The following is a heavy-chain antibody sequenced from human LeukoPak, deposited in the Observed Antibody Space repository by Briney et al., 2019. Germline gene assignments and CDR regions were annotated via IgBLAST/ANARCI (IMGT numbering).Heavy chain of an antibody. CDR1: GGTFSSYA. J-gene: IGHJ1*01. V-gene: IGHV1-69*01. Sequence: SVKVSCKASGGTFSSYAISWVRQAPGQGLEWMRGIIPIFGTANYAQKFQGRVTITAHESTSTAYMELSSLRSEDTAVYYCARESYCGGDCYAEYFQHWGQGTLVTVSS. CDR2: IIPIFGTA. D-gene: IGHD2-21*02. CDR3: ARESYCGGDCYAEYFQH.